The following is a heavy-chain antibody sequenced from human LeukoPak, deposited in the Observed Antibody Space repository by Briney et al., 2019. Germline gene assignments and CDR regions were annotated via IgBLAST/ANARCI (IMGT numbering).Heavy chain of an antibody. CDR2: INPSGGSA. J-gene: IGHJ6*03. CDR3: AKDRYGDYEAPFHYYMDA. D-gene: IGHD5-12*01. CDR1: GYIFTSYF. V-gene: IGHV1-46*01. Sequence: ASVKVSCKASGYIFTSYFMHWVRQAPGQGLEWMGLINPSGGSARYAQKFQGRVTITRDTSIDTAYMQLSRLRSDDTAVYYCAKDRYGDYEAPFHYYMDAWGRGTTVTVSS.